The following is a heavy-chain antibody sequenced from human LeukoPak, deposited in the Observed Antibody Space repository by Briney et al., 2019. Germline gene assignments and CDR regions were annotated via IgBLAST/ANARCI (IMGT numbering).Heavy chain of an antibody. Sequence: PSETLSLTCAVYGGSFSGYYWSWIRQPPGEGVEWIGEINHSGSTNYNPSLKSRVTISVDTSKNQFSLKLSSVTAADTAVYYCARGPYSRKGYFDYWGQGTLVTVSS. CDR2: INHSGST. J-gene: IGHJ4*02. CDR3: ARGPYSRKGYFDY. V-gene: IGHV4-34*01. D-gene: IGHD3-16*01. CDR1: GGSFSGYY.